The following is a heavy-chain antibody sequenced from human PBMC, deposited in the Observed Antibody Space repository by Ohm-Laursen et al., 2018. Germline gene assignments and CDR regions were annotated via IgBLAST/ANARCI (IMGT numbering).Heavy chain of an antibody. CDR1: GGSISSGAYC. CDR3: ARTNDSPWFDP. J-gene: IGHJ5*02. V-gene: IGHV4-31*03. CDR2: IYHSGST. D-gene: IGHD2-21*02. Sequence: SETLSLTCTVSGGSISSGAYCWSWIRQHPGKGLEWIGYIYHSGSTYYNPSLKSRVTISVDTSKNQFSLKLSSVTAADTAVYYCARTNDSPWFDPWGQGTLVTVSS.